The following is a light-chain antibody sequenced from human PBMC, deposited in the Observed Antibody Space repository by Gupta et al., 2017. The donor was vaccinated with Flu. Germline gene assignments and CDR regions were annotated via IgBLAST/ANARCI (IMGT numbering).Light chain of an antibody. Sequence: DIQMTQSPSSLYASVGDRVTITCRASQGISTYLAWFQQKPGRAPKSLIYAASRLHSGVPSKFSGSGSGTDFTLTISRLQPEDFATYYCQQDNRLPLTFGGGTKVEIK. CDR3: QQDNRLPLT. CDR2: AAS. J-gene: IGKJ4*01. CDR1: QGISTY. V-gene: IGKV1-16*02.